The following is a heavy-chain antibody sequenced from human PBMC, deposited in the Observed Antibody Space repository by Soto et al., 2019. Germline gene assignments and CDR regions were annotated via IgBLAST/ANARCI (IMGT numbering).Heavy chain of an antibody. CDR2: ISRGGDSA. J-gene: IGHJ4*02. V-gene: IGHV3-23*01. Sequence: WSLRLSCVASGLIFSSFGMTWVRQAPGKGLEWVSGISRGGDSAYYADSVKGRFTIYRDNSKKTLYLQMNSLRAEDTAVYYCAKDGDIVLLAADFWGQGTLVTVSS. CDR1: GLIFSSFG. D-gene: IGHD2-8*02. CDR3: AKDGDIVLLAADF.